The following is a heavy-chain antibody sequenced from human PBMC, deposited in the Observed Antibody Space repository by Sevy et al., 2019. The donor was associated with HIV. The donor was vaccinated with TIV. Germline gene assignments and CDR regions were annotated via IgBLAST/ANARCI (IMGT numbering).Heavy chain of an antibody. D-gene: IGHD6-25*01. V-gene: IGHV3-23*01. J-gene: IGHJ4*02. Sequence: GGSLRLSCTASGFTFNNYDMAWVRQAPGKGLGWVSSISGAGSTVYYSKSVKGRFTVSRDNSKSTLFLQMNSLRVDDTAVYYCAKGWQRWPSDYWGQGIQVTVSS. CDR2: ISGAGSTV. CDR3: AKGWQRWPSDY. CDR1: GFTFNNYD.